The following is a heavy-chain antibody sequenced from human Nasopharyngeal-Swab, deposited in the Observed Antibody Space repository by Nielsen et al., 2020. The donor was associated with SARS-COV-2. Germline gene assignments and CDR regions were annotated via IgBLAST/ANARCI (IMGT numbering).Heavy chain of an antibody. CDR2: IKQDGTLK. J-gene: IGHJ4*02. Sequence: GESLKISCGGSGFTFSDYWMSWVRQSPEKGLEWVANIKQDGTLKSYVDSVKGQFIISRDNAKNSLDLQMNSLRVEDTAVYYCVRSEIWGQGTLVTVS. V-gene: IGHV3-7*03. CDR1: GFTFSDYW. CDR3: VRSEI.